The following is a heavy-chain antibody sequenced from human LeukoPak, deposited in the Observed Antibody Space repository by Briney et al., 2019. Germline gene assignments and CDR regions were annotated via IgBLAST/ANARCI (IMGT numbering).Heavy chain of an antibody. CDR3: VRDGPSWGLL. V-gene: IGHV4-4*07. Sequence: SQTLSLTCTVSGGSIGTYYWSWIRQPAGKGLEWIGRIFTTGGANYNPSLKSRVTMSLDTSKNLFSLKLNSVTAADTAVYYCVRDGPSWGLLWGQGALVTVSS. J-gene: IGHJ4*02. CDR2: IFTTGGA. D-gene: IGHD7-27*01. CDR1: GGSIGTYY.